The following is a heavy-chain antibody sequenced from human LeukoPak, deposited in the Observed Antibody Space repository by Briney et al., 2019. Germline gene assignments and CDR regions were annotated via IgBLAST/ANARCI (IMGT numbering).Heavy chain of an antibody. D-gene: IGHD5-12*01. CDR1: GGSISSGSYY. J-gene: IGHJ4*02. CDR2: IYTSGST. Sequence: SQTLSLTCTVSGGSISSGSYYWNWIRQPDGKGLEWIGRIYTSGSTNYNPSLKSRVTISVGTSKNQFSLKLSSVTAADTAVYYCARENSGYAFGFDYWGQGTLVTVSS. CDR3: ARENSGYAFGFDY. V-gene: IGHV4-61*02.